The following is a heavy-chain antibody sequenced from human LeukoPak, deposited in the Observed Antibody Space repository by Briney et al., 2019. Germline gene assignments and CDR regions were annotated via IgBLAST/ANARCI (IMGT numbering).Heavy chain of an antibody. CDR1: GYSFTSYW. Sequence: GESLKISCKGSGYSFTSYWIGWVRQMPGKGLEWMGIIYPGDSDTRYSPSFQGQVTISADKSISTAYLQWSSLKASDTAMYYCARLDDYYGSGSLGWNFDYWGQGTLVTVSS. V-gene: IGHV5-51*01. D-gene: IGHD3-10*01. CDR3: ARLDDYYGSGSLGWNFDY. J-gene: IGHJ4*02. CDR2: IYPGDSDT.